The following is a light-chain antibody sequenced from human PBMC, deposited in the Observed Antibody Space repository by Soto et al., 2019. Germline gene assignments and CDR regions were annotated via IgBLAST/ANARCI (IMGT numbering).Light chain of an antibody. J-gene: IGKJ4*01. V-gene: IGKV3-20*01. Sequence: EIVLTQSPGTLSLSPGERATLSCRASQSVSSSYLAWYQQKPGQAPRLLIYGASSRATGIPDRFSGSGSETDFTLTISRLEPEDCAVYYCQQYGSSPLTFGGGTKVEIK. CDR1: QSVSSSY. CDR2: GAS. CDR3: QQYGSSPLT.